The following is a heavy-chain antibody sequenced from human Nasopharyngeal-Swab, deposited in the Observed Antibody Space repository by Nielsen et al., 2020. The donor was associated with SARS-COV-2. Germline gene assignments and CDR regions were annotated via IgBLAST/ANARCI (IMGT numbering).Heavy chain of an antibody. J-gene: IGHJ5*02. D-gene: IGHD6-6*01. V-gene: IGHV3-11*06. Sequence: WIRQPPGKGLEWVSYISSSSSYTNYADSVKGRFTISRDNAKNSLYLQMNSLRAEDTAVYYCARAGNPSYSSSAWFDPWGQGTLVTVSS. CDR2: ISSSSSYT. CDR3: ARAGNPSYSSSAWFDP.